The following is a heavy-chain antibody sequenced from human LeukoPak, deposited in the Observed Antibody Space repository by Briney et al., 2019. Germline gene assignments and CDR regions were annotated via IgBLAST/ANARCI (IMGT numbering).Heavy chain of an antibody. Sequence: SETLSLTCTVSGGSISSSSYYWGWIRQPPGKGLEWIGSIYYRGSTYYNPSLKSRVTISVDTSKNQFSLKLSSVTAADTAVYYCARKSSGYAEYFQHWGQGTLVTVSS. CDR1: GGSISSSSYY. CDR2: IYYRGST. J-gene: IGHJ1*01. D-gene: IGHD3-22*01. CDR3: ARKSSGYAEYFQH. V-gene: IGHV4-39*01.